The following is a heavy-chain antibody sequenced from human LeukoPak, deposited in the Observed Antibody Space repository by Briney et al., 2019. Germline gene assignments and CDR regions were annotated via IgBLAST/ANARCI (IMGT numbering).Heavy chain of an antibody. V-gene: IGHV1-3*01. CDR2: INAGNGNT. D-gene: IGHD3-10*01. Sequence: GASVKVSCKASGYTFSSYNMHWVRQAPGQRLEWMGWINAGNGNTKFSQKFQGRVTITRDTSANTGYMELSSLRSEDTAVYYCAFRGVSDDFDSWGQGTLVTVSS. J-gene: IGHJ4*02. CDR3: AFRGVSDDFDS. CDR1: GYTFSSYN.